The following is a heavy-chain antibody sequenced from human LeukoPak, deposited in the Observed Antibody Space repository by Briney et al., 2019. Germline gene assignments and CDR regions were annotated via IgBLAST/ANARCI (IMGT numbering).Heavy chain of an antibody. Sequence: GESLQISCKGSGYSFTSYWISWVRQMPGKGLEWMGRIDPSDSYTNYSPSFQGHVTISADKSISTAYLQWSSLKASDIAMYYCVRRSGYSSGENYYYYGMDVWGQGTTVTVSS. CDR3: VRRSGYSSGENYYYYGMDV. CDR2: IDPSDSYT. D-gene: IGHD6-19*01. CDR1: GYSFTSYW. J-gene: IGHJ6*02. V-gene: IGHV5-10-1*01.